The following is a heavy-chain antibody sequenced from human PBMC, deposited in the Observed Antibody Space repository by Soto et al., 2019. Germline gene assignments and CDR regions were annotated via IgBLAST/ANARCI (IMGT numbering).Heavy chain of an antibody. CDR3: AKKNYYDSGGFFDY. J-gene: IGHJ4*02. Sequence: PGESLKISCQGSGYRFTIYWIGWVRQMPGKGLEWMCIIYPGDSDTRYSPSFQGQVTISADKSISTAYLQWSSLKASDTAMYYCAKKNYYDSGGFFDYGGQGPLVTVSS. V-gene: IGHV5-51*01. CDR1: GYRFTIYW. CDR2: IYPGDSDT. D-gene: IGHD3-22*01.